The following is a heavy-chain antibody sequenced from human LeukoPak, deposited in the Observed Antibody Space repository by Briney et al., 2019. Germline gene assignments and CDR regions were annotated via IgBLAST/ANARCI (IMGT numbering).Heavy chain of an antibody. Sequence: PGGSLRLSCAASGFTFSSYAMSWVRQAPGKGLEWVSAISGSGGSTYYADSVKGRFTISRDNSKNTLYPQMNSLRAEDTAVYYCAKDPFPMVRGNYYFDYWGQGTLVTVSS. CDR2: ISGSGGST. V-gene: IGHV3-23*01. CDR1: GFTFSSYA. D-gene: IGHD3-10*01. CDR3: AKDPFPMVRGNYYFDY. J-gene: IGHJ4*02.